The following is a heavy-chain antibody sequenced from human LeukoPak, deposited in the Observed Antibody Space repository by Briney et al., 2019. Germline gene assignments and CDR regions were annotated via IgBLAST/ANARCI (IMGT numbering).Heavy chain of an antibody. J-gene: IGHJ4*02. D-gene: IGHD1-7*01. Sequence: SQTLSLTCTVSGGSISSGDYYWNWIRQPPGKGLEWIGYIYYSGSTYYNPSLKSRVTISVDTSKNQFSLKVNSLTAADTAVYYCAGEPIGTHFDYWGRGTLVTVSS. V-gene: IGHV4-30-4*01. CDR3: AGEPIGTHFDY. CDR2: IYYSGST. CDR1: GGSISSGDYY.